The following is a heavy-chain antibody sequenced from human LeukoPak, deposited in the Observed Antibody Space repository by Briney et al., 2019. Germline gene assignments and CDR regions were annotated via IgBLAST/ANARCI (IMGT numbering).Heavy chain of an antibody. CDR3: ARGEIAARPDL. CDR1: GGSISSTSYY. D-gene: IGHD6-6*01. CDR2: IYYSGRS. V-gene: IGHV4-39*07. J-gene: IGHJ2*01. Sequence: SETLSLTCTVSGGSISSTSYYWGWIRQPPGKGLEWIGSIYYSGRSYYSPSLKRRVTISVDTSKNQFSLKLSSVTAADTAVYYCARGEIAARPDLWGRGTLVTVSS.